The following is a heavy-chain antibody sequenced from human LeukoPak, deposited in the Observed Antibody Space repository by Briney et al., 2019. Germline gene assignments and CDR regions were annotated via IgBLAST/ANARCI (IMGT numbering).Heavy chain of an antibody. CDR2: IYYSGST. V-gene: IGHV4-59*01. CDR1: GGSISSYY. D-gene: IGHD3-10*01. CDR3: ARGGGVLLPFDY. Sequence: PSETLSLTRTVSGGSISSYYWSWIRQPPGKGLEWVGYIYYSGSTNYNPSLKSRVTISVDTSKNQFSLKLSSVTAADTAVYYCARGGGVLLPFDYWGQGTLVTVSS. J-gene: IGHJ4*02.